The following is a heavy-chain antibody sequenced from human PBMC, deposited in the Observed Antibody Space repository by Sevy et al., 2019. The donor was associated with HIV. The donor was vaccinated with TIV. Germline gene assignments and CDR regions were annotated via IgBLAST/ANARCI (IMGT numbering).Heavy chain of an antibody. CDR2: IGTAGDT. CDR3: ARGGSDAFDF. D-gene: IGHD3-10*01. CDR1: GFNLRTYD. Sequence: GGSLRLSCAASGFNLRTYDMHWVRQAPGKGLEWVSAIGTAGDTSYPASVKGRFTISRENARNSLHLQMNNLGVGDTAMYFCARGGSDAFDFLGPRGNGHRLL. J-gene: IGHJ3*01. V-gene: IGHV3-13*01.